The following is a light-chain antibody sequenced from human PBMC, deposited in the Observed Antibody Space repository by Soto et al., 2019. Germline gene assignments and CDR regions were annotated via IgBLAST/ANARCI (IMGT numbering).Light chain of an antibody. CDR1: QSGSGN. CDR2: GAS. Sequence: EIGMTQSPATLSVSPGERATLSCRASQSGSGNLAWYQQKPGQAPRLLIYGASTRATGIPARFSGSGSGTEFTLTISSLQSEDFAVYYCQQYNNWLGTFGQGTKVDIK. J-gene: IGKJ1*01. CDR3: QQYNNWLGT. V-gene: IGKV3-15*01.